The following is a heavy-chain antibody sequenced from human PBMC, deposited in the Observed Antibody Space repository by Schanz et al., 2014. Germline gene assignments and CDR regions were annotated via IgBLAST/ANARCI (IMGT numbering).Heavy chain of an antibody. CDR2: VCYDGSKK. CDR3: AKDQLANYRGSGYNWFDP. CDR1: GFTFSSYG. D-gene: IGHD3-10*01. V-gene: IGHV3-30*02. J-gene: IGHJ5*02. Sequence: VQLVESGGGLVQPGGSLRLSCAASGFTFSSYGMHWVRQVPGKGLEWVAVVCYDGSKKYYADSVKGRFSVSRDNSKNTLYLQMNSLRADDTAVYYCAKDQLANYRGSGYNWFDPWGQGTLVTVSS.